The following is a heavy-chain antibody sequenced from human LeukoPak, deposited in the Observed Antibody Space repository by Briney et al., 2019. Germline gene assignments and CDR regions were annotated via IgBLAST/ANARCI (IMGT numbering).Heavy chain of an antibody. J-gene: IGHJ6*03. CDR2: ISYDGSNK. Sequence: GRSLRLSCAASGFTFSSYAMHWVRQAPGKGLEWVAVISYDGSNKYYADSVKGRFTISRDNSKNTLYLQMNSLRAEDTAVYYCARESWGSIAAAGLSYYYYMDVWGKGTTVTVSS. D-gene: IGHD6-13*01. V-gene: IGHV3-30*01. CDR1: GFTFSSYA. CDR3: ARESWGSIAAAGLSYYYYMDV.